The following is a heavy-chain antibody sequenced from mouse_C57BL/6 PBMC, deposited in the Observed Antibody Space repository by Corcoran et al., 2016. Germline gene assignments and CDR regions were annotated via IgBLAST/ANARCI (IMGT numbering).Heavy chain of an antibody. V-gene: IGHV9-3*01. D-gene: IGHD2-1*01. CDR2: INTYSGVP. CDR1: GYTFTTYG. J-gene: IGHJ4*01. CDR3: ARLGGNYYAMDY. Sequence: QIQLVQSGPELKKPGETVKISCKASGYTFTTYGMSWVKQAPGKGLKWMGWINTYSGVPTYADDFKGRFDFSLETSASTAYLQINNLKNEDTATYFCARLGGNYYAMDYWGQGTSVTVSS.